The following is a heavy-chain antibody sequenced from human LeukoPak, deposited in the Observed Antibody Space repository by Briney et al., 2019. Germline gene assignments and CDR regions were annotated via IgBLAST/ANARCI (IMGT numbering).Heavy chain of an antibody. CDR2: ISSSSSYI. CDR1: GFSFRDYT. CDR3: AKDSPSRTATTEVPVDY. V-gene: IGHV3-21*01. D-gene: IGHD1/OR15-1a*01. J-gene: IGHJ4*02. Sequence: GGSLRLSCAASGFSFRDYTLNWVRQAPGKGLEWVASISSSSSYIYFANSVRGRFTISRDNAKNSLYLQMNSLRAEDTAVYYCAKDSPSRTATTEVPVDYWGQGTLVTVSS.